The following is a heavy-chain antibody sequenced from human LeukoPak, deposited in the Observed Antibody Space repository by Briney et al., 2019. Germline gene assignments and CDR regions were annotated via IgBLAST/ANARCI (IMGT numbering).Heavy chain of an antibody. CDR3: ARACSSTSCVGRRWFDP. CDR1: GYTFTGYY. D-gene: IGHD2-2*01. J-gene: IGHJ5*02. CDR2: INPNSGGT. Sequence: GASVKVSCKASGYTFTGYYMHWVRQAPGQGLEWMGWINPNSGGTNYAQKFQGRVTMTRDTSISTAHMELSRLRSDDTAVYYCARACSSTSCVGRRWFDPWGQGTLVTVSS. V-gene: IGHV1-2*02.